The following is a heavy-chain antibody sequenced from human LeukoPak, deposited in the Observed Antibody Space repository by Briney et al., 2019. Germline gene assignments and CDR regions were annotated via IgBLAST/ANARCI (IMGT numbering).Heavy chain of an antibody. J-gene: IGHJ3*02. V-gene: IGHV4-34*01. CDR1: GGSFSGYY. CDR3: ARHGFEHDAFDI. CDR2: INHSGST. Sequence: SETLSLTCAVYGGSFSGYYWSWIRQPPGKGLEWIGEINHSGSTNYNPSLKSRVTISVDTSKNQFSLKLSSVTAADTAAYYCARHGFEHDAFDIWGQGTMVTVSS. D-gene: IGHD3-10*01.